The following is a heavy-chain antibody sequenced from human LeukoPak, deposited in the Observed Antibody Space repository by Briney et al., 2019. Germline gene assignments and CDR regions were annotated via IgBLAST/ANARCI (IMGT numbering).Heavy chain of an antibody. CDR1: GFTFSSYS. J-gene: IGHJ5*02. D-gene: IGHD6-19*01. Sequence: PGGSLRLSCAASGFTFSSYSMNWVRQAPGKGLEWVPSISSSSSYIYYADSVKGRFTISRDNAKNSLYLQMNSLRAEDTAVYYCARDPPYSSGWYSNWFDPWGQGTLVTVSS. CDR2: ISSSSSYI. CDR3: ARDPPYSSGWYSNWFDP. V-gene: IGHV3-21*01.